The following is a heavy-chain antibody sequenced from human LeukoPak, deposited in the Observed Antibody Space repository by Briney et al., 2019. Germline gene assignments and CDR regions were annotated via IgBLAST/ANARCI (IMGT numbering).Heavy chain of an antibody. D-gene: IGHD4-23*01. Sequence: GGSLRLSCAASGFTFSSYTMNWVRQAPGKGPEWVSSITSSSSYIYYADSVKGRFTISRDNARNSLYLQMNSLRAEDTALYYCARDGDTVLTRGYYYYMDVWGKGTTVAVSS. V-gene: IGHV3-21*01. CDR2: ITSSSSYI. CDR3: ARDGDTVLTRGYYYYMDV. J-gene: IGHJ6*03. CDR1: GFTFSSYT.